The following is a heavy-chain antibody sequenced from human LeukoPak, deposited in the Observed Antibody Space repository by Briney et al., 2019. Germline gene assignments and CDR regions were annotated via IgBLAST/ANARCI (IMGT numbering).Heavy chain of an antibody. CDR3: ARDPGSPVRAFDI. J-gene: IGHJ3*02. V-gene: IGHV1-69*13. Sequence: SVKVSCKASRDTFTRCAFSWVRQAPGQGLEWMGGIIPIDGTANFGQKFQGRVTTTADESTSTAYMELSSLRSEDTAVYYCARDPGSPVRAFDIWGQGTMVTVSS. CDR2: IIPIDGTA. CDR1: RDTFTRCA. D-gene: IGHD3-10*01.